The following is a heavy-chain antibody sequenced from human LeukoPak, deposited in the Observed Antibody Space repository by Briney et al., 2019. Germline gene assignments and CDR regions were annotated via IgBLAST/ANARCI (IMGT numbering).Heavy chain of an antibody. J-gene: IGHJ4*02. CDR2: IYYSGNT. Sequence: SETLSLTCTVSGGSISSSDYYWGWIRQPPGKGLEWIGTIYYSGNTYYNPSLKSRVTISVDTSKNQFSLKLSSVTAADTAVYYCARGKGSGWTFDYWGQGTLVTVSS. V-gene: IGHV4-39*01. CDR1: GGSISSSDYY. D-gene: IGHD6-19*01. CDR3: ARGKGSGWTFDY.